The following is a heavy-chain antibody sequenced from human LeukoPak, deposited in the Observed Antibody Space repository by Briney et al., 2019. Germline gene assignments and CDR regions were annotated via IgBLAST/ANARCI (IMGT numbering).Heavy chain of an antibody. CDR3: ARVGTTVKVFDY. Sequence: SETLSLTCTVSGGSISSYYWSWIRQPPGKGLEWIGYIYYSGSTNYNPSLKSRVTISVDTSKNQFSLKLSSVTAADTAVYYCARVGTTVKVFDYWGQGTLVTVSS. CDR1: GGSISSYY. V-gene: IGHV4-59*01. D-gene: IGHD4-17*01. CDR2: IYYSGST. J-gene: IGHJ4*02.